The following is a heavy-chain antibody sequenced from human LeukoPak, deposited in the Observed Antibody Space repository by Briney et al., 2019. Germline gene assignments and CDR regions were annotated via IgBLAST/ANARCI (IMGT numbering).Heavy chain of an antibody. D-gene: IGHD6-6*01. V-gene: IGHV4-30-2*01. CDR2: IYHSGST. CDR3: AREQDSSSSVQH. Sequence: SETLSLTCTASGGSISSGGYYWSWIRQPPGKGLEWIGYIYHSGSTYYNPSLKSRVTISVDRSKNQFSLKLSSVTAADTAVYCCAREQDSSSSVQHWGQGTLVTVSS. J-gene: IGHJ1*01. CDR1: GGSISSGGYY.